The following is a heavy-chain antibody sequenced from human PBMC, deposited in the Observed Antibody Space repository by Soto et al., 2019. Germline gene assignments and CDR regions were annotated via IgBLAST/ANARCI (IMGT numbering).Heavy chain of an antibody. CDR2: IWYDGSNK. CDR1: GFTFSSYG. V-gene: IGHV3-33*01. J-gene: IGHJ5*02. Sequence: QVQLVESGGGVVQPGRSLRLSCAASGFTFSSYGMHWVRQAPGKGLEWVAVIWYDGSNKYYADSVKGRFTISRDKSKNTLYLQMNSLRAEDTAVYYCARAPQRGDWFDPWGQGTLVTVSS. CDR3: ARAPQRGDWFDP.